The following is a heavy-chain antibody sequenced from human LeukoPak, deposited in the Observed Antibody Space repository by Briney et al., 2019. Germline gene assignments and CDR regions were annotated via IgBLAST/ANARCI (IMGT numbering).Heavy chain of an antibody. CDR2: INQDGSEK. CDR3: ARDIYGGHDY. J-gene: IGHJ4*02. Sequence: GGSLRLSWAASGFTFSNYWMSWVRQAPGKGLEWVANINQDGSEKSYVDSVEGRFTISRDNAKKSLYLHVNSLRAEDTAVYYCARDIYGGHDYWGQGTLLTVSS. D-gene: IGHD2-21*01. CDR1: GFTFSNYW. V-gene: IGHV3-7*04.